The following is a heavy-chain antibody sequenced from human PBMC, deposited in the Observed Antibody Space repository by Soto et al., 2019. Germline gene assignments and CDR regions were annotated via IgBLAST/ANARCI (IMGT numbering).Heavy chain of an antibody. Sequence: ASVKVSCKVSGYTLTELSMQWVRQAPGKGLEWMGGFDPEDGETIYAQKFQGRVTMTEDTSTDTAYMELSSLRSEDTAVYYCATANYYDSSGYPDLGRKWVWFDPWGQGTLVTVSS. J-gene: IGHJ5*02. CDR1: GYTLTELS. CDR2: FDPEDGET. V-gene: IGHV1-24*01. CDR3: ATANYYDSSGYPDLGRKWVWFDP. D-gene: IGHD3-22*01.